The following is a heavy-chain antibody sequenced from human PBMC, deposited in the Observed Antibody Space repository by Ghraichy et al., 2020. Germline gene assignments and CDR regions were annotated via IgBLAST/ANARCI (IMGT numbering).Heavy chain of an antibody. D-gene: IGHD3-3*01. CDR1: GYTFTSYG. Sequence: ASVKVSCKASGYTFTSYGITWVRQAPGQGLEWMGWISAYNGRTSYAQKFQGRVTMTTDTSTSTAYMELRSLKSDDTAVYYCAREPLGVRFWGSEYWGQGTLVTVSS. CDR3: AREPLGVRFWGSEY. V-gene: IGHV1-18*01. CDR2: ISAYNGRT. J-gene: IGHJ4*02.